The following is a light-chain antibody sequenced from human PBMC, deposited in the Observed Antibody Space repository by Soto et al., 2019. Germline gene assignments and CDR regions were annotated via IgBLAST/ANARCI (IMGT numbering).Light chain of an antibody. CDR2: SAS. J-gene: IGKJ1*01. CDR3: QQAKTFPRT. CDR1: QGIITY. Sequence: DIQMTQSPSSVSASVGDRVSITCRASQGIITYLAWYQQIPGQAPKLLIHSASLLQTGVPSRFSGTGSGTLFTLTISSLQPEDSATYYCQQAKTFPRTFGQGTRV. V-gene: IGKV1-12*01.